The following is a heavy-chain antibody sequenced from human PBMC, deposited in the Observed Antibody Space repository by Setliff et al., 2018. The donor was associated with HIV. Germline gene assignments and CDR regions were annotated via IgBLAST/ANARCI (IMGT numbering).Heavy chain of an antibody. J-gene: IGHJ4*02. V-gene: IGHV3-33*01. D-gene: IGHD6-13*01. CDR2: IWFDGSYK. Sequence: GRSLRLSCAASGFNFNSYGMHWVRQAPGKGLEWVAVIWFDGSYKYYVDSVKGRFTISRDNSKNTLYLQMNSLRAEDAAVYYCARGASSSWYYFDYWGQGALVTVSS. CDR3: ARGASSSWYYFDY. CDR1: GFNFNSYG.